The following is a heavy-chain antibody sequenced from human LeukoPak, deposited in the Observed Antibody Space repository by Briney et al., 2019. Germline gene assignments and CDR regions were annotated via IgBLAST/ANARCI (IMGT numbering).Heavy chain of an antibody. Sequence: GGSLRLSCAASGFTFSSYAMSWVRQAPGKGLEWVAVISGSGAITYHADSVKRRFTISRDNSKNTLYLQMNSLRVEDTATYYCAKEWATSNWYPYSWFDPWGQGTLVTVSS. CDR3: AKEWATSNWYPYSWFDP. D-gene: IGHD6-13*01. V-gene: IGHV3-23*01. J-gene: IGHJ5*02. CDR2: ISGSGAIT. CDR1: GFTFSSYA.